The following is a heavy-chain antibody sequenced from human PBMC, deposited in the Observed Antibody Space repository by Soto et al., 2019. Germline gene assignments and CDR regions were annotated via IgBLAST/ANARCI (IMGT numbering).Heavy chain of an antibody. CDR1: GFTFSHYV. V-gene: IGHV3-23*01. J-gene: IGHJ6*02. Sequence: LRLSCAASGFTFSHYVLSWVRQSPERGLEWVSSISGSGSSVYVADSVRGRFIMSRDLSTNTVSLQMNSLRAEDTAVYYCAKVRASYLSASYFYYGLGVWGQGTTVTVSS. D-gene: IGHD3-10*01. CDR2: ISGSGSSV. CDR3: AKVRASYLSASYFYYGLGV.